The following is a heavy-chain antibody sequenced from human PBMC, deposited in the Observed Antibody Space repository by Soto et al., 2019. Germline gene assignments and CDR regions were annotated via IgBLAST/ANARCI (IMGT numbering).Heavy chain of an antibody. D-gene: IGHD6-13*01. CDR2: IDPSDSYT. CDR3: ARGDSSSWYGDYYYYGMDV. V-gene: IGHV5-10-1*01. J-gene: IGHJ6*02. CDR1: GYSFTSYW. Sequence: PGESLKISCKGSGYSFTSYWISWVRQMPGKGLEWMGRIDPSDSYTNYSPSFQGHVTISADKSISTAYLQWSSLKAADTAVYYCARGDSSSWYGDYYYYGMDVWGQGTTVTVSS.